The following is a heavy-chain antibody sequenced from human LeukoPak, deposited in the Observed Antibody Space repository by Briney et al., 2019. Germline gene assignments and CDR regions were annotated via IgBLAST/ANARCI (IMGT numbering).Heavy chain of an antibody. CDR1: GGSISGSSYY. V-gene: IGHV4-61*01. CDR2: IYYSGSA. J-gene: IGHJ4*02. D-gene: IGHD4/OR15-4a*01. CDR3: ARGGTQLTFPV. Sequence: PSETLSLTCTVSGGSISGSSYYWSWIRQPPGKGLEWIGYIYYSGSANYNPSLKSRVTISVDTSKNQFSLKLASVSAADTAVYYCARGGTQLTFPVWGQGTLVTVSS.